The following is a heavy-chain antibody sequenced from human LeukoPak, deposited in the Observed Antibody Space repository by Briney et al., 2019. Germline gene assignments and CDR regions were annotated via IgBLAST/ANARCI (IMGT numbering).Heavy chain of an antibody. D-gene: IGHD3-16*01. CDR1: GFTFSSDW. J-gene: IGHJ4*02. CDR2: IKQDGSEK. V-gene: IGHV3-7*01. CDR3: ARDLYSPNDFDY. Sequence: GGSLRLSCAASGFTFSSDWMSWVRQAPGKGLEWVANIKQDGSEKYYVDSVKGRFTISRDNAKNSLYLQLNSLRAEDTAVYYCARDLYSPNDFDYWGQGTLVTVSS.